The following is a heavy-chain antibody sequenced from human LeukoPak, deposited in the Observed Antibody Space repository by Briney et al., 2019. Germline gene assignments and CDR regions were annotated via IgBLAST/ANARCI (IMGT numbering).Heavy chain of an antibody. Sequence: SETLSLTSTVSGGSISSPYWSWIRQPPGKGLEWIGYIYYSGSTNYNPSLKSRVTISVDTSKNQFSLKLSSVTAADTAVYYCARRTGPWGQGTLVTVSS. CDR3: ARRTGP. D-gene: IGHD1-14*01. J-gene: IGHJ5*02. CDR1: GGSISSPY. V-gene: IGHV4-59*11. CDR2: IYYSGST.